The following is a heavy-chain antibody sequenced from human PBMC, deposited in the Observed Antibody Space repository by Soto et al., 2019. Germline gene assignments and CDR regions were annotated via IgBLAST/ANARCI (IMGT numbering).Heavy chain of an antibody. V-gene: IGHV3-30*04. CDR3: ARGDREDTAVVIGVRPGEYGVDV. Sequence: QVQLVESGGGVVQPGRSLRLSCAASGFTFSNYAMHWVRQAPGKGLECVAVISYNGGNRFYRDYVKGRFTISRDNSKNTVQLQLDSLRYEDAAVYYCARGDREDTAVVIGVRPGEYGVDVCGQGTTVTVSS. D-gene: IGHD2-15*01. J-gene: IGHJ6*02. CDR2: ISYNGGNR. CDR1: GFTFSNYA.